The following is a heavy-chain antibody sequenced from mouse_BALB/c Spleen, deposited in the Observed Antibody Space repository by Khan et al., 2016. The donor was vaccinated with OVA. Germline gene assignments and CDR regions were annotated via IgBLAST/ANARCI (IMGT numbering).Heavy chain of an antibody. CDR3: ARIYGGDVDY. V-gene: IGHV3-2*02. CDR1: GFSITSDYI. CDR2: ISYSGNI. J-gene: IGHJ2*01. D-gene: IGHD1-1*01. Sequence: EVKLLESGPGLVKPSQSLSLTCTVTGFSITSDYISYWIRQSPGNKLECMGYISYSGNIHYTPPLKGRISITRDTSKNQFFLQLNSVKTEDTATYYGARIYGGDVDYWGQGTTLTVSS.